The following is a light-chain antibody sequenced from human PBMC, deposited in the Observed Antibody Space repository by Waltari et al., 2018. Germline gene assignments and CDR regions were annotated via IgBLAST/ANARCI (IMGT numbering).Light chain of an antibody. V-gene: IGLV2-14*03. CDR2: DVN. J-gene: IGLJ2*01. CDR1: SDDVGLFDF. CDR3: NSYTNNAALV. Sequence: QSALTQPASVSGSPGPSIPISCTGTSDDVGLFDFVAWFQQQSGEAPKLIIHDVNRRPSGISDRFSGSKSGNTASLTISRLQPEDEGHYYCNSYTNNAALVFGGGTKLTLL.